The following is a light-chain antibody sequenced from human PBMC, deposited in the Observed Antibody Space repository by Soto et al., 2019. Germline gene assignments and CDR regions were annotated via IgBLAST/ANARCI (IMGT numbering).Light chain of an antibody. V-gene: IGKV3-11*01. CDR3: QQRSDWPIT. CDR1: QSLSRY. CDR2: DGS. J-gene: IGKJ5*01. Sequence: EIVLTQSPATLSLSPGERATLSCRASQSLSRYLAWYQQKPGQAPRLLIYDGSNRATGIPARFSGSGSGTDFTLPISSLEPEDSAVYFCQQRSDWPITFGQGTRLEIK.